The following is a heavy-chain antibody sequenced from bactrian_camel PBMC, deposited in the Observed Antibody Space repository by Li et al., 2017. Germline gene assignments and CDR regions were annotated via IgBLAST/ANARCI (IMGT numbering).Heavy chain of an antibody. CDR2: IYTGGGYT. V-gene: IGHV3S40*01. J-gene: IGHJ4*01. D-gene: IGHD3*01. Sequence: DVQLVESGGGSVQAGTSLRLSCAASGNTDSINYIGWFRQAPGKEREGVASIYTGGGYTYYADSVKGRFTLSQDNAKNTVLLQMNSLKPEDTGVYHCAAASVRPYRSEYCTSAARLGSWGQGTQVTVS. CDR1: GNTDSINY. CDR3: AAASVRPYRSEYCTSAARLGS.